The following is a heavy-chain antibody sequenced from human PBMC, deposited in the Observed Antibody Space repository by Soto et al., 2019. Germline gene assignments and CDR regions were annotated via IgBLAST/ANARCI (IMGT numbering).Heavy chain of an antibody. D-gene: IGHD2-2*02. CDR1: GFTFTTYN. V-gene: IGHV3-21*01. CDR2: ISSSSTYI. Sequence: GGSLILSCAASGFTFTTYNMNWVRQAPGKGLEWVSSISSSSTYIYYSGSVRGRFTISRDNSKNTLYLQMNSLRAEDTAVYYCAKDYQRLYYNYGIDVWGQGTTVTVSS. J-gene: IGHJ6*02. CDR3: AKDYQRLYYNYGIDV.